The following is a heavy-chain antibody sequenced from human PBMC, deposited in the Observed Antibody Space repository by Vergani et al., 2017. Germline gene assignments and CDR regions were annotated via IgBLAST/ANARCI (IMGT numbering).Heavy chain of an antibody. Sequence: QVQLVQSGAEVKKPGASVKVSCKVSGYTLTELSMHWVRQAPGKGLEWMGGFDPEDGETIYAQKFQGRVTMTEDTSTDTAYMELSSLRSEDTAVYYCARLDHYYDSSGYRPGTYYYMDVWGKGPTVTVSS. CDR3: ARLDHYYDSSGYRPGTYYYMDV. V-gene: IGHV1-24*01. D-gene: IGHD3-22*01. J-gene: IGHJ6*03. CDR2: FDPEDGET. CDR1: GYTLTELS.